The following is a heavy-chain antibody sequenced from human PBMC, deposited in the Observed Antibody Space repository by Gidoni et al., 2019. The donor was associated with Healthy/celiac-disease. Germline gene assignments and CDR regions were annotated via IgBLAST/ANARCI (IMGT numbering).Heavy chain of an antibody. D-gene: IGHD3-9*01. V-gene: IGHV3-33*01. CDR1: GFTFSSYG. J-gene: IGHJ6*02. CDR3: ARDLNYDILTGGMDV. CDR2: IWYDGSNK. Sequence: QVQLVESGGGVVQPGRSLRLYCAASGFTFSSYGMHWVRQAPGKGLEWVAVIWYDGSNKYYADSVKGRFTISRDNSKNTLYLQMNSLRAEDTAVYYCARDLNYDILTGGMDVWGQGTTVTVSS.